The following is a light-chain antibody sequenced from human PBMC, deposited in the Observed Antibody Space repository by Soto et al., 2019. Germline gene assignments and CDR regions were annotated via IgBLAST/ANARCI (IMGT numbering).Light chain of an antibody. CDR2: SNN. V-gene: IGLV1-44*01. J-gene: IGLJ2*01. CDR3: AAWDDSLRAV. CDR1: SSNIGSNT. Sequence: QPVLTQPPSASGTPGQRVTISCSGSSSNIGSNTVNWYQQLPGTAPKLLIYSNNQRPSGVPDRFSGSKSGTSASLAISGLQSEDEADYYCAAWDDSLRAVFGGETKLTVL.